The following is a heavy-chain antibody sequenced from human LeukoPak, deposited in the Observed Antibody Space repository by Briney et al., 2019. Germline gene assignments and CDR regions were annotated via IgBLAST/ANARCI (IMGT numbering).Heavy chain of an antibody. CDR3: ARAGLTYYDYVWGSYRNYFDY. D-gene: IGHD3-16*02. CDR1: GYTFTSYG. CDR2: ISAYNGNT. V-gene: IGHV1-18*01. Sequence: GASVKASCKASGYTFTSYGISWVRQAPGQGLEWMGWISAYNGNTNYAQKLQGRVTMTTDTSTSTAYMELRSLRSDDTAVYYCARAGLTYYDYVWGSYRNYFDYWGQGTLVTVSS. J-gene: IGHJ4*02.